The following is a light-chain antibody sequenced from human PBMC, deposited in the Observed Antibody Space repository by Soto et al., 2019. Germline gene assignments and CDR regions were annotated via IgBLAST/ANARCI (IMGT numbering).Light chain of an antibody. Sequence: DIQMTQSLSTLSASVGDRVTITCRASQSISNWLAWYQQKPGKAPKLLIYKASSLESGVPSRFSGSGSGTEFTLTISSLQPDDFATYYCQQYNSSFGQGTKLEIK. V-gene: IGKV1-5*03. CDR1: QSISNW. J-gene: IGKJ2*01. CDR2: KAS. CDR3: QQYNSS.